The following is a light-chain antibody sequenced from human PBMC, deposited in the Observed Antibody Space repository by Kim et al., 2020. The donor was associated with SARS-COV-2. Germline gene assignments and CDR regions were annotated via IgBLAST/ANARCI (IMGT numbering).Light chain of an antibody. CDR2: QDN. V-gene: IGLV3-1*01. J-gene: IGLJ3*02. CDR3: QAWDRGSAV. CDR1: SLGDRF. Sequence: YELTQPPSVSVSPGQTASVTCSGDSLGDRFIFWYQQKPGQSPVVVIYQDNKRPSGIPERFSGSNSGNTAALTIRETQAMDEADYYCQAWDRGSAVFGGGTQLTVL.